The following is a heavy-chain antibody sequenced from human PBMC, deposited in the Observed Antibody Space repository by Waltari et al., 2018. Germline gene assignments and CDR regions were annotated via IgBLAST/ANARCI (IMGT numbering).Heavy chain of an antibody. CDR2: ISPSFGTA. D-gene: IGHD3-22*01. CDR1: GGTFSSYA. V-gene: IGHV1-69*05. Sequence: QVQLVQSGAEVKKPGSSVKVSCKASGGTFSSYAISWVRQAPGQGLEWMGGISPSFGTANYAQKFQGRVTITTDESTRKAYMELSSLRSEDTAVYYCARGGDSSGYYLYYWGQGTLVTVSS. J-gene: IGHJ4*02. CDR3: ARGGDSSGYYLYY.